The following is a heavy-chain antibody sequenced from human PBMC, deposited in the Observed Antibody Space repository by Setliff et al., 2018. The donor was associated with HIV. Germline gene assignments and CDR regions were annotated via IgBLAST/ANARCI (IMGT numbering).Heavy chain of an antibody. Sequence: PSETLSLTCTVSGGSISSGGYYWSWNRQHTGKGLEWIGYIYYSGSTYYNPSLKSRVTISVDTSKNQFSLKLSSVTAADTAVYYCARVALGDYEVYWGQGTLVTVSS. CDR2: IYYSGST. V-gene: IGHV4-31*03. CDR3: ARVALGDYEVY. CDR1: GGSISSGGYY. D-gene: IGHD4-17*01. J-gene: IGHJ4*02.